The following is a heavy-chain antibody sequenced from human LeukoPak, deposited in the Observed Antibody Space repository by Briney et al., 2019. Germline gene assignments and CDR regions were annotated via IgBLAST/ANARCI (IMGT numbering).Heavy chain of an antibody. CDR1: GGSFSGYY. CDR2: INHSGST. V-gene: IGHV4-34*01. Sequence: SETLPLTCAVYGGSFSGYYWSWIRQPPGKGLEWIGEINHSGSTNYNPSLKSRVTISVDTSKNQFSLKLSSVTAADTAVYYCARRRGGVRYFDHWGQGTLVTVSS. CDR3: ARRRGGVRYFDH. D-gene: IGHD3-16*01. J-gene: IGHJ4*02.